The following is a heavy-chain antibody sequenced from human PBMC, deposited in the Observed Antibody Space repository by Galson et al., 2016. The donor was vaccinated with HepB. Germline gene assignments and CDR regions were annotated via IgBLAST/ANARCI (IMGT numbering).Heavy chain of an antibody. CDR2: IKQDGSEK. Sequence: SLRLSCAASGFTFSGYWMSWVRQAPGKGLEWVGNIKQDGSEKYYVDSVEGRFTISRDIAKKSLYLQMNSLRAEDTAMYYCARLVDSAFDYWGQGALVTVSS. V-gene: IGHV3-7*01. CDR3: ARLVDSAFDY. J-gene: IGHJ4*02. CDR1: GFTFSGYW. D-gene: IGHD3-9*01.